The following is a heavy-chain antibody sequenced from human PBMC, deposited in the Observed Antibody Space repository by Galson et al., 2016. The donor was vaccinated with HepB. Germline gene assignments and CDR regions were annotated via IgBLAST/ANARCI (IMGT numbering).Heavy chain of an antibody. J-gene: IGHJ6*03. CDR1: GFSFSTYG. CDR2: IWHDGSIK. D-gene: IGHD6-13*01. Sequence: SLRLSCAASGFSFSTYGMHWVRQAPGKGLEWVAVIWHDGSIKYYGESVKGRFTISRDNSKNTLFLQMTALRVEDTAVYYWARDYSRSGPMYSYYYMDVWGKGTTVTVSS. CDR3: ARDYSRSGPMYSYYYMDV. V-gene: IGHV3-33*01.